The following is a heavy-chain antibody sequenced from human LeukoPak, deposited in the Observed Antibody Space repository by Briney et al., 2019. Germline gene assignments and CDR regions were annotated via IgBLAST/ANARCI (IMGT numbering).Heavy chain of an antibody. CDR1: GYTFTEYY. Sequence: ASVKVSCKASGYTFTEYYIHWVRQAPGHGPEWMGWINPNNGGTKYVQKLQGRVTMTRDTSISTAYMELTRLISDDTAVYYCAREQREGALDIWGQGTMVTPSA. CDR2: INPNNGGT. V-gene: IGHV1-2*02. D-gene: IGHD1-1*01. CDR3: AREQREGALDI. J-gene: IGHJ3*02.